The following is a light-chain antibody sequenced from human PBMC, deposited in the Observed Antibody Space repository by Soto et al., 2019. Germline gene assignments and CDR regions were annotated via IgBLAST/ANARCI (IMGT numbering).Light chain of an antibody. J-gene: IGKJ5*01. V-gene: IGKV1-5*01. Sequence: DIHMTQSPSTLSASVGDRGTITCRASQSISRWLAWHQHKPGKAPKLLIYDASRLESGVPSRFGGTGCGTEFTLTNRSLQPIDCTPYYCQPYNYFRTLGQGNRLEIK. CDR1: QSISRW. CDR3: QPYNYFRT. CDR2: DAS.